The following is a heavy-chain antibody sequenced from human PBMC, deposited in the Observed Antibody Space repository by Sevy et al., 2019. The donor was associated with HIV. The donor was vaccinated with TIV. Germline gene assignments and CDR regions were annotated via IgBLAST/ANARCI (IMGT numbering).Heavy chain of an antibody. Sequence: GGSLRLSCAASGFTFSSYGMHWVRQAPGKGLEWVAVISYDGSNKYYADSVKGRFTISRDNSKNTRYLQMNSLRAEDTALYYCAKDVNEYGSVSYPGYYYYGMDVWGQGTTVTVSS. V-gene: IGHV3-30*18. CDR1: GFTFSSYG. J-gene: IGHJ6*02. CDR2: ISYDGSNK. CDR3: AKDVNEYGSVSYPGYYYYGMDV. D-gene: IGHD3-10*01.